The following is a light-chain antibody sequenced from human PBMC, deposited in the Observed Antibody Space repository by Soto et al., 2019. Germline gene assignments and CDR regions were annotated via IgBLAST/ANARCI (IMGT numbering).Light chain of an antibody. Sequence: QSALTQPASVSGSPGQSITISCTGTSSDVGSYNLVSWYQQHPGKAPKLMIYEGSKRPSGVSNRFSGSKSGNTASLTISGLQAEDEADYYCCSYAGSSTVVFGGGTKGDRP. V-gene: IGLV2-23*01. J-gene: IGLJ2*01. CDR3: CSYAGSSTVV. CDR2: EGS. CDR1: SSDVGSYNL.